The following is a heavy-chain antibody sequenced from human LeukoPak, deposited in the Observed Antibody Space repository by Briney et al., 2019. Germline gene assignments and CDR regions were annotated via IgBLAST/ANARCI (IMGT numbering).Heavy chain of an antibody. D-gene: IGHD2-2*01. Sequence: PGGSLRLSCAASGFTVSSNYMSWVRQAPGKGLEWVSVIYSGGSTYSADSVKGRFTISRDNSKNTLYLQMNSLRAEDTAVYYCARGPPTILGGFDPWGQGTLVTVSS. CDR1: GFTVSSNY. CDR3: ARGPPTILGGFDP. CDR2: IYSGGST. J-gene: IGHJ5*02. V-gene: IGHV3-53*01.